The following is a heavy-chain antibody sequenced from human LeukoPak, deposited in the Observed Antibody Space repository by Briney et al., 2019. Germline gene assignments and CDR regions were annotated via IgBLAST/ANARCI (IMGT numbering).Heavy chain of an antibody. CDR2: ISDDGRRK. D-gene: IGHD4-17*01. CDR3: AKRPSDYGDYVSYFDY. V-gene: IGHV3-30*18. Sequence: GGSLRLSCAASGFSFISYGMHWVRQAPGKGLEWVGVISDDGRRKDYAGSVKGRFTISRDNSKDTLYLQMNSLRVEDTAVYYCAKRPSDYGDYVSYFDYWGQGTLVTVSS. J-gene: IGHJ4*02. CDR1: GFSFISYG.